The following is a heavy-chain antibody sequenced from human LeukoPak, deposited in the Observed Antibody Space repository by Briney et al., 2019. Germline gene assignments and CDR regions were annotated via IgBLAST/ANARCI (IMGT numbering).Heavy chain of an antibody. CDR3: ARLATITMVRGVIITSYYYYYMDV. Sequence: PSETLSLTCTVSGGSISSSTYYWDWIRQPPGKGLEWIGNIYFSGSTNYNPSLKSRVTISVDTSKNQFSLKLSSVPAADTAVYYCARLATITMVRGVIITSYYYYYMDVWGKGTTVTISS. CDR1: GGSISSSTYY. CDR2: IYFSGST. J-gene: IGHJ6*03. V-gene: IGHV4-39*07. D-gene: IGHD3-10*01.